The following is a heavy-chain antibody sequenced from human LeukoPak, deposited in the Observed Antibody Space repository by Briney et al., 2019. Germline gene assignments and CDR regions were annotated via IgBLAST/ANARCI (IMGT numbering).Heavy chain of an antibody. CDR1: GYTFTGYY. CDR3: AKDGGRGFNYGLYYFDH. V-gene: IGHV1-2*02. D-gene: IGHD5-18*01. CDR2: INPNSGDT. Sequence: GASVKVSCKASGYTFTGYYTHWVRQAPGQGLEWMGWINPNSGDTNYAQKFQGRVTMTRGTSISTAYMELSRLKSDDTAVYYCAKDGGRGFNYGLYYFDHWGQGTLVTVSS. J-gene: IGHJ4*02.